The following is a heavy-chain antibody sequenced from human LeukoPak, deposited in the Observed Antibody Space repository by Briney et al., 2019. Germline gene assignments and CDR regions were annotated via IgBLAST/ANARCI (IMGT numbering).Heavy chain of an antibody. CDR2: FDPEDGET. V-gene: IGHV1-24*01. J-gene: IGHJ3*02. CDR1: GYTLTELS. D-gene: IGHD2/OR15-2a*01. CDR3: ATDQSTFDAFDI. Sequence: ASVNVSCQVSGYTLTELSMHWVRQAPGKGLEWMGGFDPEDGETIYAQKFQGRVTMTEDTSTDTAYMELSSLRSEDTAVYYCATDQSTFDAFDIWGQGTMVTVSS.